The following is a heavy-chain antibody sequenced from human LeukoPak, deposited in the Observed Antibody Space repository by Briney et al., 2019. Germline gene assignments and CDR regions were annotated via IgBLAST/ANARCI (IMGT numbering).Heavy chain of an antibody. CDR3: ARDLVGVTTDYYSCYMDV. CDR1: GGSISSYY. J-gene: IGHJ6*03. V-gene: IGHV4-4*07. D-gene: IGHD1-26*01. Sequence: PSETLSLTCTVSGGSISSYYWSWIRQPAGKGLEWIGRIYTSGSTNYNPSLKSRVTMSVDTSKNQFSLKLSSVTAADTAVYYCARDLVGVTTDYYSCYMDVWGKGTTVTVSS. CDR2: IYTSGST.